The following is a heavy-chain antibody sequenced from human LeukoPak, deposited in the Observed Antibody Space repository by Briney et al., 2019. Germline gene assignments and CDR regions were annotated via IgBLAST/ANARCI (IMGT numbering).Heavy chain of an antibody. D-gene: IGHD3-9*01. J-gene: IGHJ4*01. V-gene: IGHV1-18*01. CDR2: ISTYNGHT. CDR1: GYTFTTYA. Sequence: ASVKVSCKASGYTFTTYALNWVRQAPGQGLEWLGLISTYNGHTMYAQKVQGRVTLTMDTSTSTAYLELSSMRFDDTAVYYWARDLRATLITGSGYWGQEPWSPSPQ. CDR3: ARDLRATLITGSGY.